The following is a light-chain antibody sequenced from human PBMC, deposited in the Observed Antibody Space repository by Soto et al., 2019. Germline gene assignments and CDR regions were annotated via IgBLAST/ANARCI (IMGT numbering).Light chain of an antibody. CDR2: AAS. V-gene: IGKV1-39*01. J-gene: IGKJ4*01. Sequence: DIPMTQSPSSLSASVGDRVTITCRASQSISSYLNWYQQKPGKAPKLLIYAASSLQRGVPSRFSGSGSGTDFTLTISSLQPEDFATYYCQQSYSTPRTFGGGTKVEIK. CDR3: QQSYSTPRT. CDR1: QSISSY.